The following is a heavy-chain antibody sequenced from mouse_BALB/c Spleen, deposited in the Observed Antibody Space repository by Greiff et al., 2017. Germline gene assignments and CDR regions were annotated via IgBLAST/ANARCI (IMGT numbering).Heavy chain of an antibody. CDR2: IWSGGST. V-gene: IGHV2-2*02. CDR3: ASAVVRGDWYFDV. Sequence: QVHVKQSGPGLVQPSQSLSITCTVSGFSLTSYGVHWVRQSPGKGLEWLGVIWSGGSTDYNAAFISRLSISKDNSKSQVFFKMNSLQANDTAIYYCASAVVRGDWYFDVWGAGTTVTVSS. J-gene: IGHJ1*01. CDR1: GFSLTSYG. D-gene: IGHD1-1*01.